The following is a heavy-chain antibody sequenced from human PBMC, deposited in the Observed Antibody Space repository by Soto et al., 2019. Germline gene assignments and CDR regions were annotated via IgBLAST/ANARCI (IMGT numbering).Heavy chain of an antibody. J-gene: IGHJ4*02. CDR1: VGAIYTYS. Sequence: SEALSLPCTVSVGAIYTYSWTWLRQPAVKGLEWIGHIYSSGSANYNPSLKSRVSMSVDTSKNQFSLKLNSVTAADTAVYYCATIVGANDYWGQGALVTVS. V-gene: IGHV4-4*07. D-gene: IGHD1-26*01. CDR3: ATIVGANDY. CDR2: IYSSGSA.